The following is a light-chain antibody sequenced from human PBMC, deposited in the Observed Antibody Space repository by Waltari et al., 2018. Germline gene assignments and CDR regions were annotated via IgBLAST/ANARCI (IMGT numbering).Light chain of an antibody. V-gene: IGLV2-23*01. CDR1: GSPVGSYFL. CDR2: AAS. CDR3: CSYAGTNTLL. Sequence: QSPLTQPAAVSGSPGQSIPISCTGSGSPVGSYFLVSWYQQNPGKAPRLLIYAASRRPSGVSTRFSGSKSGNTASLTISGLQAEDEADYYCCSYAGTNTLLFGGGTKVTVL. J-gene: IGLJ2*01.